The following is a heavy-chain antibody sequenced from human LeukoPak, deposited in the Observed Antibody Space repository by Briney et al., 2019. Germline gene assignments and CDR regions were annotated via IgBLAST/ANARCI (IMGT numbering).Heavy chain of an antibody. Sequence: GESLKISCKGSGYSFTSYWIGWVRQMPGKGLEWMGIIYPGDSDTKYSPSFQGQDTISADKSISTAYLQWSSLKASDTAMYYCARSSSSSWYTWFFQLWGQGTLVTVSS. CDR2: IYPGDSDT. J-gene: IGHJ1*01. CDR3: ARSSSSSWYTWFFQL. CDR1: GYSFTSYW. V-gene: IGHV5-51*01. D-gene: IGHD6-13*01.